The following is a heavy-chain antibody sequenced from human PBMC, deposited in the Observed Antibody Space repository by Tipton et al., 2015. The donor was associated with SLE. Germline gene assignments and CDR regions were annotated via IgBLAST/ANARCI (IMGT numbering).Heavy chain of an antibody. CDR2: IYHTGRT. J-gene: IGHJ3*01. V-gene: IGHV4-38-2*02. CDR1: GYSIITGYY. Sequence: TLSLTCNISGYSIITGYYWGWIRQPPGKGLEWIGSIYHTGRTQYNPSLESRFTISVDTSKNQFSLTLMSVTAADTAVYFCARIIAGHGDAYDVWGQGTMVTVSS. CDR3: ARIIAGHGDAYDV.